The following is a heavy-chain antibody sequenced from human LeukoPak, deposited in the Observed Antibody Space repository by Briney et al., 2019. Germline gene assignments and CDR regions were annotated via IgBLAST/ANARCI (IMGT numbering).Heavy chain of an antibody. Sequence: SETLSLTCTVSGGSISSYYWSWIRQPPGKGLEWIGYIYYSGSTNYNPSLKSRVTISVDPSKNQFSLKLSSVTAADTAVYYCAXXXXXXXRGYYYYYMDVWGKGTTVTISS. J-gene: IGHJ6*03. CDR1: GGSISSYY. CDR2: IYYSGST. V-gene: IGHV4-59*01. D-gene: IGHD3-10*01. CDR3: AXXXXXXXRGYYYYYMDV.